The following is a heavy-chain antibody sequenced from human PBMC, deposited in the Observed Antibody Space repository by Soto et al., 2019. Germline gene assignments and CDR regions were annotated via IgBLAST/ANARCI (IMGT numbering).Heavy chain of an antibody. D-gene: IGHD6-13*01. CDR1: GFTFSNAW. Sequence: PGGSLRLSCAASGFTFSNAWMNWVRQAPGKGLEWVGRIKSKTDGGTTDYAAPVKGRFTISRDDSKNTLYLQMNSLKTEDTAVYYCTTASSSSWYLPLYYYYGMDVWGQGTTVTVSS. CDR2: IKSKTDGGTT. V-gene: IGHV3-15*07. CDR3: TTASSSSWYLPLYYYYGMDV. J-gene: IGHJ6*02.